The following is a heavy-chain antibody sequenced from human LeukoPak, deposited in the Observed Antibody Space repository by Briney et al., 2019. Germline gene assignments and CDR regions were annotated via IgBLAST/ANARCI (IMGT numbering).Heavy chain of an antibody. CDR2: TSSDLNVK. J-gene: IGHJ4*02. CDR3: AREGYYGSGSPPSLYFDY. D-gene: IGHD3-10*01. V-gene: IGHV3-30-3*01. CDR1: GFTFGDYA. Sequence: GGSLRLSCTASGFTFGDYAMSWIRQAPGKGLEWVAVTSSDLNVKLYADSVKGRFTISRDNSRSTLYLQMNSLRPEDTAIYYCAREGYYGSGSPPSLYFDYWGQGTLVTVSS.